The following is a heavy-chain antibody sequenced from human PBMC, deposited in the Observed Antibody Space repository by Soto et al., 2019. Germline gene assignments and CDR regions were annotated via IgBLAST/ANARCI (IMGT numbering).Heavy chain of an antibody. CDR2: ISWNSGTI. J-gene: IGHJ6*02. D-gene: IGHD3-10*01. V-gene: IGHV3-9*01. Sequence: EVQLVESGGCLVQPGRSLRLSCASSGFTFDDYAMHWVRQAPGKGLEWVSGISWNSGTIVYADSVKGRFTISRDNAKNSLYLQMNRLSGEDADLYYCARGMRGGRSSSRYYYGLDVWGQGTTVTVSS. CDR3: ARGMRGGRSSSRYYYGLDV. CDR1: GFTFDDYA.